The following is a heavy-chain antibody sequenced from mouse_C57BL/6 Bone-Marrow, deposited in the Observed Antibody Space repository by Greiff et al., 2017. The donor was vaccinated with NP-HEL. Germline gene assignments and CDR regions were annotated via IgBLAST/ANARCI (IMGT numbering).Heavy chain of an antibody. CDR3: ARWRH. Sequence: QVQLKQPGAELVMPGASVKLSCKASGYTFTSYWMHWVKQRPGQGLEWIGEIDPSDSYTNSNQKFKGKSTLTVDKSSSTAYMQLSSLTSDDSAVYYCARWRHWGQGTTLTVSS. V-gene: IGHV1-69*01. CDR2: IDPSDSYT. J-gene: IGHJ2*01. CDR1: GYTFTSYW.